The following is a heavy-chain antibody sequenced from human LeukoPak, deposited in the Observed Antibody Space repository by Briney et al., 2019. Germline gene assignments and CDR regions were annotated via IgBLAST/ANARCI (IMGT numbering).Heavy chain of an antibody. CDR2: TWFDGSHN. D-gene: IGHD6-13*01. J-gene: IGHJ4*02. CDR3: AREDQRLVRIYLDF. CDR1: GFTFNIYG. Sequence: PGGSLRLSCAASGFTFNIYGMHWVRQAPGKGLEWVALTWFDGSHNYYADSVKGRFTISRDNSKNTLYLQMNSLRAEDTAVYFCAREDQRLVRIYLDFWGQGTLVTVSS. V-gene: IGHV3-33*01.